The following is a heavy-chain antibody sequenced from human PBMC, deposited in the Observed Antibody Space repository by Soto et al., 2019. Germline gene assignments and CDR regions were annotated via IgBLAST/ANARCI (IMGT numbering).Heavy chain of an antibody. CDR3: ARATGTDCSGGSCYSKVFDY. CDR1: GFTFSSYW. Sequence: PGGSLRLSCAASGFTFSSYWMSWVRQAPGKGLEWVANIKQDGSEKYYVDSVKGRFTISRDNAKNSLYLQMNSLRAEDTAVYYCARATGTDCSGGSCYSKVFDYWGQGTLVTVSS. J-gene: IGHJ4*02. D-gene: IGHD2-15*01. V-gene: IGHV3-7*03. CDR2: IKQDGSEK.